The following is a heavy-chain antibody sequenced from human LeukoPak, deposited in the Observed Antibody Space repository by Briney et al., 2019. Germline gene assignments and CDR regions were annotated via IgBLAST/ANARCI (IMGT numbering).Heavy chain of an antibody. Sequence: SETLSLTCTVSGGSISSFYWSWIRQPPGKGLEWIGYISYFGSTHYNPSLPSRDTPFVDTSKNPFSPTFTSVTAPHTPLFYCARISMYPGDVWKSDMQSSFDNWSQGTLATVSS. V-gene: IGHV4-59*08. D-gene: IGHD3-3*01. CDR1: GGSISSFY. CDR2: ISYFGST. J-gene: IGHJ4*02. CDR3: ARISMYPGDVWKSDMQSSFDN.